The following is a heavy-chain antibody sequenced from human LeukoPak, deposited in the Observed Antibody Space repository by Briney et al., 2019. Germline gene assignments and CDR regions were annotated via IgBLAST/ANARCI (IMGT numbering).Heavy chain of an antibody. CDR1: GYTFTGYY. V-gene: IGHV1-2*03. CDR2: INPNSGGT. CDR3: ARAYYYCSDY. J-gene: IGHJ4*02. D-gene: IGHD3-22*01. Sequence: LGASVKVSCKASGYTFTGYYMHWVRQAPGQGLEWMGWINPNSGGTNYAQKFQGRVTMTRDTSISTAYVEPNSLRSDGTAGYYCARAYYYCSDYWGQGTLVTVSS.